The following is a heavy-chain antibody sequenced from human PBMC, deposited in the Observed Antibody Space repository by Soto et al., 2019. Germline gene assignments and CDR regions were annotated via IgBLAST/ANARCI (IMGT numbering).Heavy chain of an antibody. J-gene: IGHJ4*02. CDR3: ATSNALIVGFDF. CDR2: FDPEDGEI. D-gene: IGHD1-26*01. Sequence: QVQLVQSGAEVRKPGASVKVSCKVSGYTLTKVSIHWVRQGPGKGLEWMGGFDPEDGEIKYAQKFQGRVTMTEDTSIDKAYMELSSLRSEDSAIYYCATSNALIVGFDFWGQGTLVTVSS. CDR1: GYTLTKVS. V-gene: IGHV1-24*01.